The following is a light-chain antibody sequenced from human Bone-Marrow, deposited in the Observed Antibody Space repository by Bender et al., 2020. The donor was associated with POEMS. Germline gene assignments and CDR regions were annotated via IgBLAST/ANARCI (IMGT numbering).Light chain of an antibody. CDR3: QSYDSSLRASV. Sequence: QSVLTQPPSASGTPGQRVTISCSGGSSNIGAHAVNWYQHLPGTAPKLLIYSSHRRPSEVPDRFSGSTSGTSASLTITGLQADDEADYFCQSYDSSLRASVFGGGTRLTVL. CDR1: SSNIGAHA. CDR2: SSH. J-gene: IGLJ3*02. V-gene: IGLV1-44*01.